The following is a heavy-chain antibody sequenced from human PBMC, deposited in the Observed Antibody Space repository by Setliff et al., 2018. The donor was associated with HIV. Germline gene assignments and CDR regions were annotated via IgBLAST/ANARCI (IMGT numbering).Heavy chain of an antibody. Sequence: SETLSLTCTVSGGSISSHYWSWIRQPPGKGLEWIGGIYYSGSTNYNPSLKSRVTLSRDPSTKQFSLKMTSMTAADTAVYYCAAFFVTPLMTQDFWGQGTLVTVS. CDR2: IYYSGST. V-gene: IGHV4-59*03. J-gene: IGHJ4*02. CDR1: GGSISSHY. CDR3: AAFFVTPLMTQDF. D-gene: IGHD2-21*02.